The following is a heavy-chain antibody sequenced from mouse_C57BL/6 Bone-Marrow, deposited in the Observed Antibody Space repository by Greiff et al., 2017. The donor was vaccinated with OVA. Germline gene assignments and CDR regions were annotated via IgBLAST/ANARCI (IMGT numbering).Heavy chain of an antibody. CDR3: ANPGSSYDYFDY. CDR1: GYTFTSYG. Sequence: VKLVESGAELARPGASVKLSCKASGYTFTSYGISWVKQRTGQGLEWIGEIYPRSGNTYYNEKFKGKATLTADKSSSTAYMELRSLTSEDSAVYFCANPGSSYDYFDYWGQGTTLTVSS. J-gene: IGHJ2*01. CDR2: IYPRSGNT. V-gene: IGHV1-81*01. D-gene: IGHD1-1*01.